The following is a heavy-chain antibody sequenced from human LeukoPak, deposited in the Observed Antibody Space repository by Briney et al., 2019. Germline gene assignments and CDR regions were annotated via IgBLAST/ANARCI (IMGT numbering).Heavy chain of an antibody. CDR2: IIPIFGTA. CDR1: GGTFSSYA. CDR3: ARDRWGLSYPEDAFDI. Sequence: SVKVSCKASGGTFSSYAISWVRQAPGQGLEWMGGIIPIFGTANYAQKFQGRVTTTADESTSTAYMELSSLRSEDTAVYYCARDRWGLSYPEDAFDIWGQGTMVTVSS. J-gene: IGHJ3*02. D-gene: IGHD7-27*01. V-gene: IGHV1-69*01.